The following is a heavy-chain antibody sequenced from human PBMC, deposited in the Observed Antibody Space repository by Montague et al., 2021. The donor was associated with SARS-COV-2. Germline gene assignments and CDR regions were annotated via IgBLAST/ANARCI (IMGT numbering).Heavy chain of an antibody. V-gene: IGHV4-59*01. Sequence: SETLSLTCTVSGGSISSYYWSWIRQPPGKGLEWIGYIYYSGSTNYNPSLKSRVTISVDTSKNQFSLKLSSVTAADTAVYYCARVRYYGSGTSLGMDAWGQGTTVTVSS. D-gene: IGHD3-10*01. CDR1: GGSISSYY. CDR3: ARVRYYGSGTSLGMDA. CDR2: IYYSGST. J-gene: IGHJ6*02.